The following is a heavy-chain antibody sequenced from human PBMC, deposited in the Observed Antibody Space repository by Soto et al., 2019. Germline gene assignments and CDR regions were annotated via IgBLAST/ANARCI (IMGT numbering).Heavy chain of an antibody. V-gene: IGHV4-59*01. CDR3: ARSYRRYCSGGSCYSYYYYYMDV. D-gene: IGHD2-15*01. Sequence: QVQLQESGPGLVKPSETLSLTCTVSGGSISSYYWSWIRQPPGKGLEWIGYIYYSGSTNYNPSLKSRVTISVDTSKNQFSLKLSSVTAADTAEYYCARSYRRYCSGGSCYSYYYYYMDVWGKGTTVTVSS. CDR2: IYYSGST. J-gene: IGHJ6*03. CDR1: GGSISSYY.